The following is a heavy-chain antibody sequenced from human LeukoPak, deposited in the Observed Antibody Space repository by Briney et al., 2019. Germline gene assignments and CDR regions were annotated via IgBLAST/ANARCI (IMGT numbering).Heavy chain of an antibody. Sequence: ASVKVLCKASCYTFSYGISWVRQAPGQGLEWMGWISAYNGNTNYAQKLPGRVTMTTDTSTSTAYMELRSLRSDDTAVYYCARDLGTDAFDIWGQGTMVTVSS. CDR1: CYTFSYG. V-gene: IGHV1-18*01. CDR3: ARDLGTDAFDI. CDR2: ISAYNGNT. J-gene: IGHJ3*02. D-gene: IGHD1-26*01.